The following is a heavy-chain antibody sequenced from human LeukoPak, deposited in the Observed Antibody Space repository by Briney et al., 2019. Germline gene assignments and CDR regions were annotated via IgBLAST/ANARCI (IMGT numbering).Heavy chain of an antibody. V-gene: IGHV4-34*01. J-gene: IGHJ4*02. CDR3: TRARSSGWGHNFDY. CDR1: GGSFSGYY. D-gene: IGHD6-19*01. CDR2: INHSGST. Sequence: SETLSLTCAVYGGSFSGYYWSWIRQPPGKGLVWIGEINHSGSTNYNPSLKSRVTISVDTSKNQFSLKLSSVTAADTAVYYCTRARSSGWGHNFDYWGQGTLVTVSS.